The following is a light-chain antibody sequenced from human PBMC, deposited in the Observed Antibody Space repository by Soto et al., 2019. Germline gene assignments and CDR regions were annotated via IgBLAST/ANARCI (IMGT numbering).Light chain of an antibody. CDR3: QNYNSGRT. Sequence: DIQMTQSPSSLSASVGDRVTITCRASQGISNYLAWYQQRPGKVPKLLISAASSLQSGVPSRFSGSGSGTDFTLTISSLQPEDVATYFCQNYNSGRTFGQGTKVEIK. V-gene: IGKV1-27*01. CDR1: QGISNY. J-gene: IGKJ1*01. CDR2: AAS.